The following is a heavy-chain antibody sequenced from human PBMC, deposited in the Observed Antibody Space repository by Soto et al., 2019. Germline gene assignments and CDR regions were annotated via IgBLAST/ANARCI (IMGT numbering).Heavy chain of an antibody. CDR2: ISGSGGST. CDR1: GFTFSSYA. D-gene: IGHD5-12*01. J-gene: IGHJ3*02. V-gene: IGHV3-23*01. CDR3: AKAREYRGYHLGPDAFDI. Sequence: EVQLLESGGGLVQPGGSLRLSCAASGFTFSSYAMSWVRQAPGKGLEWVPAISGSGGSTYYADSVKDRFTISRDNSKNTLYLQMNRLRAEDTAVYYCAKAREYRGYHLGPDAFDIWGQGTMVTVSS.